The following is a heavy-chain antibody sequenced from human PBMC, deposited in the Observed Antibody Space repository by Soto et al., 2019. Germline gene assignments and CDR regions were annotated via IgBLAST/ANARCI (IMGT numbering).Heavy chain of an antibody. CDR2: IYYSGST. CDR1: GGSISSSSYY. V-gene: IGHV4-39*01. D-gene: IGHD5-18*01. CDR3: ARLNTAMSHTPHYYYGMDV. Sequence: PSETLSLTCTVSGGSISSSSYYWGWIRQPPXKGLEWIGSIYYSGSTYYNPSLKSRVTISVDTSKNQFSLKLSSVTAADTAVYYCARLNTAMSHTPHYYYGMDVWGQGTTVTVSS. J-gene: IGHJ6*02.